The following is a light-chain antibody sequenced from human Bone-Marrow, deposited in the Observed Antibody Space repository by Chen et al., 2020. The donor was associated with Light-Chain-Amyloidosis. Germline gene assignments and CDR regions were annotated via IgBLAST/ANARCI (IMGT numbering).Light chain of an antibody. CDR1: DLPTKY. Sequence: SYELTQPPPASVSPAQTARITCSGDDLPTKYAYWYQQKPGQAPVLVIHRDTERPSGISERFSGSSSGTTATLTISGVQAEDEADYHCQSADSSGTYEVIFGGGTKLTVL. J-gene: IGLJ2*01. V-gene: IGLV3-25*03. CDR2: RDT. CDR3: QSADSSGTYEVI.